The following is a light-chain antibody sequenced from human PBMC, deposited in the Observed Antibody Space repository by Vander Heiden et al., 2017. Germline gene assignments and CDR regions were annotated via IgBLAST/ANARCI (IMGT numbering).Light chain of an antibody. CDR1: SSDIGGYSY. CDR3: SSYTTSGTFPYV. Sequence: QSALTQPASVSGSPGLSITISCTGTSSDIGGYSYVSWYQRHPGKAPNLIIYDVYSRPSGVSNRFSGSKSGKTASLTISGLQAEDEAEYYCSSYTTSGTFPYVFGAGTQVTVL. CDR2: DVY. V-gene: IGLV2-14*01. J-gene: IGLJ1*01.